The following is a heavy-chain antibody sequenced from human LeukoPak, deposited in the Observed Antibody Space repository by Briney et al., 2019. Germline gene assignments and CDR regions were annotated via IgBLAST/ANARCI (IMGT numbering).Heavy chain of an antibody. V-gene: IGHV1-18*01. Sequence: ASVKVSCKASGCDFSSFDVNWVRQAPGQGLEWMGWISAYNGNTNYAQKLQGRVTMTTDTSTSTAYMELRSLRSDDTAVYYCARGGIAAAPSWFDPWGQGTLVTVSS. CDR1: GCDFSSFD. CDR2: ISAYNGNT. J-gene: IGHJ5*02. CDR3: ARGGIAAAPSWFDP. D-gene: IGHD6-13*01.